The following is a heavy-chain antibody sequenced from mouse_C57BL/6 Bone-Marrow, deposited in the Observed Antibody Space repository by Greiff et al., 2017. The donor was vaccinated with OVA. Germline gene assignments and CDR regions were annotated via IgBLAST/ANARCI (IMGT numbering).Heavy chain of an antibody. CDR1: GFTFSSYA. J-gene: IGHJ4*01. V-gene: IGHV5-4*01. CDR2: ISDSGGYT. D-gene: IGHD2-12*01. CDR3: ARKRNDYSNDNAMDD. Sequence: EVQLMESGGGLVKPGGSLKLSCAASGFTFSSYAMSWVRQTPEKRLEWVATISDSGGYTYYPDKVKGRFTISRDNSKNNLYLQLSHLKSEDTAMDYCARKRNDYSNDNAMDDWGQGTSVTVSS.